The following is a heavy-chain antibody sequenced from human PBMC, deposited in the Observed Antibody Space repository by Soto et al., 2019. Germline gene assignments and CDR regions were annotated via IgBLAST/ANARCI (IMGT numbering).Heavy chain of an antibody. CDR1: SFTFVSYD. V-gene: IGHV3-13*01. CDR2: VGAAGDT. CDR3: SRVISLLRGVIIDYFAF. Sequence: GGSLRLACAAASFTFVSYDMHSVRQATGKGIEWVSAVGAAGDTYYPGSVKGRFAISRENAKDSLYLQMNSLRAGDTAVYYCSRVISLLRGVIIDYFAFWGQ. D-gene: IGHD3-10*01. J-gene: IGHJ4*02.